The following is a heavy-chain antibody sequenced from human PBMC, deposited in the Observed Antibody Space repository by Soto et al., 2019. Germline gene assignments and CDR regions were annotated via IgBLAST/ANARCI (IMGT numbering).Heavy chain of an antibody. CDR2: IYTRGST. Sequence: SETLSLTCPVSGASITNFYWSWIRQSARKGLEWIGRIYTRGSTDYNPSLKRRVTMSIDTSKNQVSLTLTSVTAADTAVYYCARGGAYYFDSWGQGILVTVSS. CDR3: ARGGAYYFDS. V-gene: IGHV4-4*07. J-gene: IGHJ4*02. CDR1: GASITNFY. D-gene: IGHD3-16*01.